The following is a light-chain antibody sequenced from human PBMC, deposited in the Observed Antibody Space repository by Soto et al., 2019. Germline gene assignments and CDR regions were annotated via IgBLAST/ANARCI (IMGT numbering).Light chain of an antibody. J-gene: IGLJ1*01. CDR3: CSYAGSYTYV. Sequence: QSVLTQPASVSGSPGQSVTISCTGTSSDVGGYDYVSWYQQHPGTAPKLILYEVSKRPSGVSNRFSGSKSGNTASLTISGLQAEDEADYHCCSYAGSYTYVFGPGTKVTVL. V-gene: IGLV2-23*02. CDR2: EVS. CDR1: SSDVGGYDY.